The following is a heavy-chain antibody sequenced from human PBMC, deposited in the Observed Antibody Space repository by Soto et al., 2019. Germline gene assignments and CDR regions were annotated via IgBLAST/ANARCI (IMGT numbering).Heavy chain of an antibody. CDR1: GGSFSGYY. CDR2: INHSGST. Sequence: SETLSLTCAVYGGSFSGYYWSWIRQPPGKGLEWIGEINHSGSTNYNPSLNSRVTISVDTSKNQFSLKLSSVTAADTAVYYCARVTWTTVTRKPKNYYYYGMDVWGQGTTVTVSS. CDR3: ARVTWTTVTRKPKNYYYYGMDV. V-gene: IGHV4-34*01. J-gene: IGHJ6*02. D-gene: IGHD4-17*01.